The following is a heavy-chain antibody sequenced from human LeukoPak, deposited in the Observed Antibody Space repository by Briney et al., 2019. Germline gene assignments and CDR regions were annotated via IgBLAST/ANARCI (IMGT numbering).Heavy chain of an antibody. V-gene: IGHV3-23*01. CDR2: ISGSGGST. CDR3: AKTPTYSGSYYYFDY. J-gene: IGHJ4*02. CDR1: EFTFSSYA. Sequence: PGGSLRLSCAASEFTFSSYAMSWVRQAPGKGLEWVSAISGSGGSTYYADSVKGRFTISRDNSKNTLYLQMNSLRAKDTAVYYCAKTPTYSGSYYYFDYWGQGTLVTVSS. D-gene: IGHD1-26*01.